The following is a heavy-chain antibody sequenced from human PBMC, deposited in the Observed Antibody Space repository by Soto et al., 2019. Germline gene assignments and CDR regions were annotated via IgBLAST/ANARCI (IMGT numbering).Heavy chain of an antibody. V-gene: IGHV3-23*01. Sequence: GGSLRLSCAASGFTFSSYAMSWVRQAPGKGLERISAISGSGGSTYYADSVKGLFTISRDNSKNTLYLQMNSLRAEDTAVYYCATGRGVNFYYGMDVWGQGTTVTVSS. CDR2: ISGSGGST. J-gene: IGHJ6*02. CDR3: ATGRGVNFYYGMDV. CDR1: GFTFSSYA. D-gene: IGHD3-10*01.